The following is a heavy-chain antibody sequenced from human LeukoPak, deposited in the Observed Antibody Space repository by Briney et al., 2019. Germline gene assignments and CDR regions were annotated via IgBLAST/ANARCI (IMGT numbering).Heavy chain of an antibody. CDR2: VNESGGT. CDR3: ARAVLLWFGEFRGNWFDP. V-gene: IGHV4-34*01. CDR1: IDSFSNYH. Sequence: SETLSLTCAVYIDSFSNYHWNWIRQTPAKGMEWIGEVNESGGTNISPSLRSRVILSVDTSKNQFSLKLSSVTAADTAVYYCARAVLLWFGEFRGNWFDPWGQGTLVTVSS. D-gene: IGHD3-10*01. J-gene: IGHJ5*02.